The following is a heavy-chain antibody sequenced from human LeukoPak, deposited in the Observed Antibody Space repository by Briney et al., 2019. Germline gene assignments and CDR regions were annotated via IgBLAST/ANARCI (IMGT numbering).Heavy chain of an antibody. V-gene: IGHV4-39*07. CDR3: ARYGHYYFED. D-gene: IGHD3-10*01. J-gene: IGHJ4*02. CDR1: GDSISSTSYY. CDR2: IYYTGST. Sequence: PSETLSLTCTVSGDSISSTSYYWVWLRQPPGKGLEWIGSIYYTGSTNYNPSLKSRVTISVDTSKNQFSLKLSSVTAADTAVYYCARYGHYYFEDWGQGSLVTVSS.